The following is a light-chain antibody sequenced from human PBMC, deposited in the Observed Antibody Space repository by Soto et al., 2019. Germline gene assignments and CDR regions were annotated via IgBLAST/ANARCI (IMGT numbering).Light chain of an antibody. CDR2: DAS. V-gene: IGKV3-11*01. Sequence: EIVLTQSPATLSLSPGERATLSCRASQSISIYLAWYQQKPGQAPRLLIYDASNRATGIPARFSGSGSGTDFTLTISSLEPEDFAVYYCQQRSTWPTFGQGTKVDIK. CDR3: QQRSTWPT. CDR1: QSISIY. J-gene: IGKJ1*01.